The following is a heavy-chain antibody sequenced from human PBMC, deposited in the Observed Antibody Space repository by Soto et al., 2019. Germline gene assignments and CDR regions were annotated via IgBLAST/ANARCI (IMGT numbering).Heavy chain of an antibody. V-gene: IGHV3-30-3*01. J-gene: IGHJ4*02. CDR3: ASSGSYSDFDY. CDR2: TSYDGSNK. Sequence: GGSLRLSCAASGFTFSGNAMHWVRQAPGKGLEWVAVTSYDGSNKYYADSVKGWVTMTRDTSISTAYMELSRLRSDDTAVYYCASSGSYSDFDYWGQGTLVTV. CDR1: GFTFSGNA. D-gene: IGHD1-26*01.